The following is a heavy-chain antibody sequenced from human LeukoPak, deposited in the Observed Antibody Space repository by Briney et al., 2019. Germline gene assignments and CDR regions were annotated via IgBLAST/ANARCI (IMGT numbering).Heavy chain of an antibody. J-gene: IGHJ4*02. Sequence: SCKASGYTFTGYYMHWVRQAPGKGLEWVAVISYDGSNKYYADSVKGRFTISRDNSKNTLYLQMNSLRAEDTAVYYCARGSAQRANSGSFYWGQGTLVTVSS. CDR1: GYTFTGYY. CDR2: ISYDGSNK. V-gene: IGHV3-30*04. CDR3: ARGSAQRANSGSFY. D-gene: IGHD1-26*01.